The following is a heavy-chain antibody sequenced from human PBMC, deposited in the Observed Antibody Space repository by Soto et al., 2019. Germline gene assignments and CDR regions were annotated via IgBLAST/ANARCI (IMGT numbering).Heavy chain of an antibody. CDR1: GYSFTSYW. V-gene: IGHV5-51*01. Sequence: GESLKISCKGSGYSFTSYWIGWVRQMPGKGLEWMGIIYPGDSDTRYSPSFQGQVTISVDKSISTAYLQWSSLKASDTAMYYCARCENCRVYYYYYGMDVWGQGTTVTVSS. D-gene: IGHD1-1*01. J-gene: IGHJ6*02. CDR2: IYPGDSDT. CDR3: ARCENCRVYYYYYGMDV.